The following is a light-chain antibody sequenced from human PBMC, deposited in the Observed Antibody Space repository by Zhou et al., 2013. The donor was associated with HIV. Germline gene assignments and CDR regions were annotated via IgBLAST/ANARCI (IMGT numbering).Light chain of an antibody. CDR1: QSLLHNNGYNY. Sequence: DIVMTQSPLSLPVTPGEPASISCRPSQSLLHNNGYNYLDWYLQRPGQSPQLLVYEVSKRFSGVPDRFSGSESGTDFTLKISRVEAEDVGTYYCMQSAQVPLTFGGGTKVEIK. V-gene: IGKV2D-29*02. J-gene: IGKJ4*02. CDR3: MQSAQVPLT. CDR2: EVS.